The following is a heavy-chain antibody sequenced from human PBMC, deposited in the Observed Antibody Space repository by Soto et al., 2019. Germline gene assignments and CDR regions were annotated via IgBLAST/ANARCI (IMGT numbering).Heavy chain of an antibody. Sequence: ASVKVSCKASGYTFTSYGISWVRQAPGQGLEWMGWISAYNGNTNYAQKLQGRVTMTTDTSTSTAYMELRSLRSDDTAVYYCARDHYDFWSGYRLPDNYYYYYGMDVWGQGTTVTVSS. CDR2: ISAYNGNT. CDR1: GYTFTSYG. V-gene: IGHV1-18*01. J-gene: IGHJ6*02. CDR3: ARDHYDFWSGYRLPDNYYYYYGMDV. D-gene: IGHD3-3*01.